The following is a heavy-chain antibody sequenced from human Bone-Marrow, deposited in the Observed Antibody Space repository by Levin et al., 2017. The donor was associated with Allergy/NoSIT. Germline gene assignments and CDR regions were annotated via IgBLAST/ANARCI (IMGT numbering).Heavy chain of an antibody. CDR3: ARVDDNTGYYFHGMDV. J-gene: IGHJ6*02. CDR1: LFTFSYYY. Sequence: PGGSLRLSCAASLFTFSYYYISLLLHAPGKGLEWVSYISYTVSVKYYADSVKGRFTISRDNAKNLVYLQMNSLRADDTAVYYCARVDDNTGYYFHGMDVWGQGTTVTVSS. D-gene: IGHD3-22*01. CDR2: ISYTVSVK. V-gene: IGHV3-11*01.